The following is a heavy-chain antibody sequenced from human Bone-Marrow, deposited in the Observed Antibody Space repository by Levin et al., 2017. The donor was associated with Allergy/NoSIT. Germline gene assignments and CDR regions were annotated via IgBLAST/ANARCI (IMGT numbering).Heavy chain of an antibody. CDR3: AIPGDLAVIGLFDY. Sequence: GGSLRLSCAASESTFSTYSMNWVRQAPGKGLDWVSYISASSSTIYYADSVKGRFTVSRDNDNKSVYLQMNSLRAEDTAVYYCAIPGDLAVIGLFDYWGQGALVTVSS. CDR1: ESTFSTYS. J-gene: IGHJ4*02. V-gene: IGHV3-48*01. CDR2: ISASSSTI. D-gene: IGHD6-19*01.